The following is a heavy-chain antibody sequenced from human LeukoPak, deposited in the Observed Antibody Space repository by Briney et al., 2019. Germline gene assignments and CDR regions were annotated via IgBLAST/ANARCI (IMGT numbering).Heavy chain of an antibody. Sequence: GGSLRLSCAASGLTFSSYAMSWVRQAPGKGLEWVSAISGSGGSTYYADSVKGRFTISRDNSKNTLYLQMNSLRAEDTAVYYCAKDKPKYCSSTSCYDNWFDPWGQGTLVTVSS. V-gene: IGHV3-23*01. CDR2: ISGSGGST. D-gene: IGHD2-2*01. CDR3: AKDKPKYCSSTSCYDNWFDP. CDR1: GLTFSSYA. J-gene: IGHJ5*02.